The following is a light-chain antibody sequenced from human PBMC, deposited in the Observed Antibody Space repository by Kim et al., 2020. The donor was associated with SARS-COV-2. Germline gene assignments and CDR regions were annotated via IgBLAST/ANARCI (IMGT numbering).Light chain of an antibody. J-gene: IGLJ2*01. V-gene: IGLV3-19*01. Sequence: SSELTQDPAVSVALGQTVRITCQGDSLRSYYASWYQQKPGQAPVLVIFPKNNQPSGIPDRFSGSSSGNIASLTITGAQAEDEADYYCNSRDSSGDHVLFGGGTQLTVL. CDR2: PKN. CDR3: NSRDSSGDHVL. CDR1: SLRSYY.